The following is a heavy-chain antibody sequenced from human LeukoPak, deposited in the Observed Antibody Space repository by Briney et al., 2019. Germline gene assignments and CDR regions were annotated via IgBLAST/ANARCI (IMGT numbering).Heavy chain of an antibody. D-gene: IGHD3-22*01. CDR1: GFTFSSYA. V-gene: IGHV3-23*01. CDR2: ISGSGGST. J-gene: IGHJ4*02. Sequence: GGSLRLSCAASGFTFSSYAMSWVRQAPGKGLEWVSAISGSGGSTYYADSVKGRFTISRDNSKNTLYLQMNSLRAEDTAVYYCAKEGQAYYYDSSGYPDYWGQGTLVTASS. CDR3: AKEGQAYYYDSSGYPDY.